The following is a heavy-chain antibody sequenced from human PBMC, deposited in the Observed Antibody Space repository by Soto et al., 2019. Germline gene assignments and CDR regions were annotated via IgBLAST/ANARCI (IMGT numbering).Heavy chain of an antibody. J-gene: IGHJ3*02. Sequence: EVQLVESGGGLVKPGGSLRLSCAASGFTFSSYSMNWVRQAPGKGLEWVSSISSSSSYIYYADSVKGRFTISRDNAKNSLYLQMNSLRAEDTAVYYCERDSGSGWGNAFDIWGQGTMVTVSS. D-gene: IGHD6-19*01. CDR2: ISSSSSYI. CDR1: GFTFSSYS. CDR3: ERDSGSGWGNAFDI. V-gene: IGHV3-21*01.